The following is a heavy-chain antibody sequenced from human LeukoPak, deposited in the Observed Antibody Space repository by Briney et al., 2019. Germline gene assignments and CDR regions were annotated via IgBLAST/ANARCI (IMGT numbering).Heavy chain of an antibody. D-gene: IGHD5-18*01. V-gene: IGHV3-21*01. CDR3: ARESTWIQPGY. CDR1: GFTFSSYS. Sequence: GGPLRLSCAASGFTFSSYSMNWVRQAPGKGLEWVSSISSSSSYIYYADSVKGRFTISRDNAKNSLYLQMNSLRAEDTAVYYCARESTWIQPGYWGQGTLVTVSS. CDR2: ISSSSSYI. J-gene: IGHJ4*02.